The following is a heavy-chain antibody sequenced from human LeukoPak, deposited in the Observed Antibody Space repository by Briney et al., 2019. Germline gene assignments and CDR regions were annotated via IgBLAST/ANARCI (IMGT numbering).Heavy chain of an antibody. CDR3: ARDRNGDGEFDY. J-gene: IGHJ4*02. V-gene: IGHV3-53*01. CDR2: IYSGGST. D-gene: IGHD4-17*01. CDR1: GFTVSSNY. Sequence: GGSLRLSCAASGFTVSSNYMSWVRQAPGKGLEWVSVIYSGGSTYYADSVKGRFTISRDNSKNTLYLQMNSLRAEDRAVYYCARDRNGDGEFDYWGQGTLVTVSS.